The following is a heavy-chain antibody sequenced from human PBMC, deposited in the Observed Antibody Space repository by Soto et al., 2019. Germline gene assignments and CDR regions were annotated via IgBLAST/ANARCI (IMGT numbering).Heavy chain of an antibody. Sequence: QVQLQESGPGLVKPSETLSLTCTVSGGSISSYYWSWIRQPPGKGLEWIGYIYNSGSTNYNPSLKSRVTISVDTSKNQFSLKLSSVTAADTAVYYCARGAPYRQIDYWGQGTLVTVSS. CDR2: IYNSGST. CDR3: ARGAPYRQIDY. D-gene: IGHD2-2*02. J-gene: IGHJ4*02. CDR1: GGSISSYY. V-gene: IGHV4-59*01.